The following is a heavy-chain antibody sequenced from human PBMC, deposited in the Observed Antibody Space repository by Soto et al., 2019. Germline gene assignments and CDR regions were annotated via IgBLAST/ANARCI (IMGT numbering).Heavy chain of an antibody. J-gene: IGHJ4*02. CDR2: SDYLGNT. Sequence: SEALSLTCTVSGGSIISSSSYWGWIRQPPVKWLEWVGSSDYLGNTYYNPSLGGRGSISLDPANDECSLNVNAVTASDTPVFYCAGLFPYVSSGYHLNYLGQGTLVTVSS. CDR3: AGLFPYVSSGYHLNY. D-gene: IGHD3-22*01. CDR1: GGSIISSSSY. V-gene: IGHV4-39*01.